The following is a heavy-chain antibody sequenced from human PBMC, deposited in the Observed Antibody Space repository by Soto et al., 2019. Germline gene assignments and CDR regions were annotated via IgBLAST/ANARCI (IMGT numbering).Heavy chain of an antibody. CDR3: AHPRGFGVFDAYDL. CDR2: ISAIGGST. D-gene: IGHD3-10*01. Sequence: GSLRLGSAASVFTFSTYAMSWVRRAPGKGLELVSAISAIGGSTFYADSVKGRFTISRDNSINTLYLQMNSLRTEDTAVYYCAHPRGFGVFDAYDLWGQGTMVTVSS. V-gene: IGHV3-23*01. J-gene: IGHJ3*01. CDR1: VFTFSTYA.